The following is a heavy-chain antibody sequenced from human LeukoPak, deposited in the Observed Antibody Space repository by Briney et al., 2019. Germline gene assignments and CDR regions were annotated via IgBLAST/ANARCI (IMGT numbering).Heavy chain of an antibody. J-gene: IGHJ4*02. V-gene: IGHV4-34*01. Sequence: SETLSLTCAVYGGSFSGYYWSWIRQPPGKGLEWIGEINHSGSTNYNPSLKSRVTISVDTSKNQFSLKLSSVTAADTAVYYCARHASKNLRFLEWFLDYWGQGTLVTVSS. CDR2: INHSGST. CDR3: ARHASKNLRFLEWFLDY. CDR1: GGSFSGYY. D-gene: IGHD3-3*01.